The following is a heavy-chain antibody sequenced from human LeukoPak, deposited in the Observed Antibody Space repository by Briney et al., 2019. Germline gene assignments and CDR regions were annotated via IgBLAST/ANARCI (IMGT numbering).Heavy chain of an antibody. V-gene: IGHV3-30*02. D-gene: IGHD2-2*01. CDR2: TLYDGSNK. J-gene: IGHJ4*02. CDR1: GFTFSNYG. Sequence: GGSLRLSCAASGFTFSNYGMHWVRQAPGKGLGWVAFTLYDGSNKYYADSVKGRFTISRDNSKNTLFLQMNSLRVEDTAVYYCSKGAYCSGTSCYRQYGGFDYWGQGTLVTVSS. CDR3: SKGAYCSGTSCYRQYGGFDY.